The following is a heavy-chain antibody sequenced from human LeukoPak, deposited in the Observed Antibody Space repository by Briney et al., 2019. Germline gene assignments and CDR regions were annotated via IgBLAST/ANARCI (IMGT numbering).Heavy chain of an antibody. CDR2: MNPNSGNT. V-gene: IGHV1-8*03. D-gene: IGHD5-18*01. CDR1: GYTLTSYD. J-gene: IGHJ4*02. Sequence: VASVKVSCKASGYTLTSYDINWVRQATGQGLEWMGWMNPNSGNTGYAQKFQGRVTITRNTSISTAYMELSSLRSEDTAVYYCARAQTAMVFFDYWGQGTLVTVSS. CDR3: ARAQTAMVFFDY.